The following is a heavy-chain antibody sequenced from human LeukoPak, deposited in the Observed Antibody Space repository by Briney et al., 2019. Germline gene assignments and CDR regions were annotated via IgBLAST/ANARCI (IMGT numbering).Heavy chain of an antibody. Sequence: PGGSLRLSCAASGFTFSSYWMSWVRRAPGKGLEWVANIKQDGSEKYYVDSVKGRFTISRDNAKNSLYLQMNSLRAEDTAVYYCARHTYYDILTGYLNWGQGTLVTVSS. CDR1: GFTFSSYW. V-gene: IGHV3-7*01. J-gene: IGHJ4*02. CDR2: IKQDGSEK. D-gene: IGHD3-9*01. CDR3: ARHTYYDILTGYLN.